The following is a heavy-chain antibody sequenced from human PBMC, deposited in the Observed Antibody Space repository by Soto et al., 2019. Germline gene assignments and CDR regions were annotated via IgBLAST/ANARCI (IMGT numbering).Heavy chain of an antibody. J-gene: IGHJ4*02. Sequence: GGSLILSCAASGFTFSSYAMSWVRQAPGKGLEWVSAISGSGGSTYYADSVKGRFTISRDNSKNTLYLQMNSLRAEDTAVYYCAKASYCSSTSCYPYDFWSGYYTPFDYWGQGTLVTVSS. CDR2: ISGSGGST. CDR1: GFTFSSYA. V-gene: IGHV3-23*01. D-gene: IGHD3-3*01. CDR3: AKASYCSSTSCYPYDFWSGYYTPFDY.